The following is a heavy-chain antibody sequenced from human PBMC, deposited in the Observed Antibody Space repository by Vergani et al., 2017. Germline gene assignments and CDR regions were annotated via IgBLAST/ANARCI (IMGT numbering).Heavy chain of an antibody. V-gene: IGHV4-59*11. CDR2: IHYSENT. Sequence: QVQLQESGPGLVKSSETLSLTCSVSFDSIRNLYCNWIRQPPGKGLEWIGSIHYSENTNYNPSLNTRVTISVDTTKNQFSLTLTSVTDADTAVYYCASDTHSGQRADRWGQGILVTVTS. CDR3: ASDTHSGQRADR. D-gene: IGHD6-19*01. CDR1: FDSIRNLY. J-gene: IGHJ5*02.